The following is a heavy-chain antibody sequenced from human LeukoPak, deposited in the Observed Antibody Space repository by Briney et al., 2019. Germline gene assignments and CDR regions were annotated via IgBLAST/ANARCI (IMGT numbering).Heavy chain of an antibody. D-gene: IGHD4-11*01. Sequence: ASVKVSCKASGYTFTSYNMHWVRQAPGQGLEWMGIINPSGGSTNYAQKFQGRVTMTRDMSTSTVYMELSSLRSEDTAVYYCARDLMTTVTIGFDYWGQGTLVTVSS. J-gene: IGHJ4*02. CDR1: GYTFTSYN. V-gene: IGHV1-46*01. CDR3: ARDLMTTVTIGFDY. CDR2: INPSGGST.